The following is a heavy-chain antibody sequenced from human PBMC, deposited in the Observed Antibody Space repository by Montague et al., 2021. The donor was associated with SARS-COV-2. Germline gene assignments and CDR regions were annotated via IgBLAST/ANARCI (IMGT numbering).Heavy chain of an antibody. CDR3: ASHCGGGRCYFGMDV. J-gene: IGHJ6*02. D-gene: IGHD2-15*01. V-gene: IGHV4-34*01. Sequence: SETLSLTCDVYGGSFGSYWRWIRQPPGRGLEWVGQISHGGGTNYNPSLKSRVAISVDTSKNQVSLKLSSVTAADTAVYYCASHCGGGRCYFGMDVWGQGTTVTVSS. CDR2: ISHGGGT. CDR1: GGSFGSY.